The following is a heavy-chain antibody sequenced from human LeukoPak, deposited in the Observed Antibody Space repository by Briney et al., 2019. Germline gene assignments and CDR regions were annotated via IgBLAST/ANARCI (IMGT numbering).Heavy chain of an antibody. CDR1: GFTFSRYE. CDR3: ARDGSAVAEKDYYYYYGMDV. D-gene: IGHD6-19*01. Sequence: PGGSLRLSCAASGFTFSRYEMNWVRQAPGKGLEWVSYISTSGSTQYYADSVKGRFTISRDNSKNTLYLQMNSLRAEDTAVYYCARDGSAVAEKDYYYYYGMDVWGQGTTVTVSS. V-gene: IGHV3-48*03. CDR2: ISTSGSTQ. J-gene: IGHJ6*02.